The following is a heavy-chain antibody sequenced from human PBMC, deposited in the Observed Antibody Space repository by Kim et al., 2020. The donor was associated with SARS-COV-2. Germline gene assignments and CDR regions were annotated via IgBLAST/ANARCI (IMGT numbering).Heavy chain of an antibody. CDR1: GFTFSSYG. Sequence: GGSLRLSCAASGFTFSSYGMHWVRQAPGKGLEWVAVISYDGSNKYYADSVKGRFTISRDNSKNTLYLQMNSLRAEDTAVYYCANSRSGSYYILGYWGQGTLVTVSS. V-gene: IGHV3-30*18. CDR2: ISYDGSNK. D-gene: IGHD3-10*01. J-gene: IGHJ4*02. CDR3: ANSRSGSYYILGY.